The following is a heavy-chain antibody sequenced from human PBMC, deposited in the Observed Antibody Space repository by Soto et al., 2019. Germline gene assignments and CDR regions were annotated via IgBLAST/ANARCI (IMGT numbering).Heavy chain of an antibody. D-gene: IGHD2-15*01. Sequence: PGGSLRLSCAASGFTFSSYEMNWVRQAPGKGLEWVSYISSSGSTIYYADSVKGRFTISRDNAKNSLYLQMNSLRAEDTAVYYCARERVVLGYCSGGSCLTMYYYYGMDVWGQGTTVTVSS. V-gene: IGHV3-48*03. CDR3: ARERVVLGYCSGGSCLTMYYYYGMDV. J-gene: IGHJ6*02. CDR1: GFTFSSYE. CDR2: ISSSGSTI.